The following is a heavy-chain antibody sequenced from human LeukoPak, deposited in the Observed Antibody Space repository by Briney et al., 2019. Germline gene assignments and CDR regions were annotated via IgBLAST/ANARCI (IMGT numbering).Heavy chain of an antibody. CDR1: GFTFSSYA. V-gene: IGHV3-64D*06. Sequence: GGSLRLSCSASGFTFSSYAMHWVRQAPGKGLEYVSAISSNGGSTYYADSVKGRFTISRDSSKNTLYLQMSSLRAEDTAVYYCVKDGWIQLWLRFDYFDYWGQGTLVTVSS. CDR2: ISSNGGST. D-gene: IGHD5-18*01. J-gene: IGHJ4*02. CDR3: VKDGWIQLWLRFDYFDY.